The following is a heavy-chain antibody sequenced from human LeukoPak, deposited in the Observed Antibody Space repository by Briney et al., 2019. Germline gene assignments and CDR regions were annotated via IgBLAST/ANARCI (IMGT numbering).Heavy chain of an antibody. V-gene: IGHV3-30-3*01. J-gene: IGHJ1*01. CDR3: ARERMFGEYFQH. D-gene: IGHD3-16*01. CDR2: ISYDGSNE. Sequence: GGSLRLSCAASGFTFSSYAMHWVRQAPGKGLEWVAVISYDGSNEYYADSVKGRFTISRDNSKNTLYLQMNSLRAEDTAVYYCARERMFGEYFQHWGQGTLVTVSS. CDR1: GFTFSSYA.